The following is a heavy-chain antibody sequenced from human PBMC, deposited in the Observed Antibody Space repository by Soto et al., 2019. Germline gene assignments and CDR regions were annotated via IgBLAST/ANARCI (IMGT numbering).Heavy chain of an antibody. D-gene: IGHD3-16*01. Sequence: QVQLVQSGAEVKKPGSSVKVSCKASGGTFSSYTISWVRQAPGQGLEWMGRIIPILGIANYAQKFQGRVTITAEKSTSTAYMELSSLRSEDTAVYYCARLGQLLDEYDAFDIWGQGTMVTVSS. V-gene: IGHV1-69*02. CDR1: GGTFSSYT. CDR2: IIPILGIA. J-gene: IGHJ3*02. CDR3: ARLGQLLDEYDAFDI.